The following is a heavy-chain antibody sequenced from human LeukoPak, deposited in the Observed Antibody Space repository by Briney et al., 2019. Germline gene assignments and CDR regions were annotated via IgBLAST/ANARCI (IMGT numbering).Heavy chain of an antibody. CDR1: GGSISSSSYY. V-gene: IGHV4-39*07. CDR2: IYYSGST. D-gene: IGHD3-10*01. Sequence: ASETLSLTCTVSGGSISSSSYYWGWIRQPPGKGLEWIGSIYYSGSTYYNPSLKSRVTISVDTSKNQFSLKLSSVTAADTAVYYCARDERRYYYGSGSSFHTSTITDYWGQGTLVTVSS. J-gene: IGHJ4*02. CDR3: ARDERRYYYGSGSSFHTSTITDY.